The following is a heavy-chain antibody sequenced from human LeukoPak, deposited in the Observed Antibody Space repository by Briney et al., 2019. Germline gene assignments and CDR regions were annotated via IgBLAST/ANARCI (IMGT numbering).Heavy chain of an antibody. CDR2: MNPNSGNT. J-gene: IGHJ4*02. Sequence: ASVKVSCKASGYTFTSYDINWVRQATGQGLEWMGWMNPNSGNTGYAQKFQGRVTMTRNTSISTAYMELSSLRSEGTAVYYCARGGDSGYGPFFDYWGQGTLVTASS. D-gene: IGHD5-12*01. V-gene: IGHV1-8*01. CDR1: GYTFTSYD. CDR3: ARGGDSGYGPFFDY.